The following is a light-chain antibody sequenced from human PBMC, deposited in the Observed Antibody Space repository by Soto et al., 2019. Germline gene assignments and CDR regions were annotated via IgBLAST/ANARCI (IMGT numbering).Light chain of an antibody. V-gene: IGLV3-1*01. CDR2: QDN. J-gene: IGLJ1*01. CDR3: QAWDSNTAGV. Sequence: SYELTQPPSVSVSPGQTASITCSGDKLGDKYACWYQQKPGQSPVVVIYQDNKRPSGIPERFSGSNSGSTATLTISGTQAMDEADYYCQAWDSNTAGVFGTGTKLTVL. CDR1: KLGDKY.